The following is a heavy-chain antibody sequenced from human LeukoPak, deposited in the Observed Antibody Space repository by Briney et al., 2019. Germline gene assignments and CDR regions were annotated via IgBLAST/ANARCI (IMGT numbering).Heavy chain of an antibody. Sequence: ASVKVSCKASGGTFSSYAISWVRQAPGQGLEWMGGVIPIFGTANYAQKFQGRVTITADESTSTAYMELSSLRSEDTAVYYCASDRGYSHFQHWGQGTLVTVSS. CDR2: VIPIFGTA. CDR1: GGTFSSYA. D-gene: IGHD3-22*01. V-gene: IGHV1-69*13. J-gene: IGHJ1*01. CDR3: ASDRGYSHFQH.